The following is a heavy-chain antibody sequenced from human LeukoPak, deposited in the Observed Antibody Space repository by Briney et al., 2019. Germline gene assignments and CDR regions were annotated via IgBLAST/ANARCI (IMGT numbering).Heavy chain of an antibody. CDR2: IYDSGST. J-gene: IGHJ4*02. Sequence: SETLSLTCTVSGVSISSYHWSWFRQAPGKGLEWIGYIYDSGSTNFNPSLKSRVTISVDTSKNQFSLKLSSVTAADTAVYYCARETPGAGHFDYWGQGSLVTVSS. D-gene: IGHD7-27*01. V-gene: IGHV4-59*01. CDR3: ARETPGAGHFDY. CDR1: GVSISSYH.